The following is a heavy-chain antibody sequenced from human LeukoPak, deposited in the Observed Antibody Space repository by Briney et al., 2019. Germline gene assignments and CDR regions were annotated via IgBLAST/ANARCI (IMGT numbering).Heavy chain of an antibody. J-gene: IGHJ6*02. CDR1: GFTFSSYA. V-gene: IGHV3-30*04. Sequence: GGSLRLSCAASGFTFSSYAMHWVRQAPGKGLEWVAVISYDGSNKYYADSVKGRFTISRDNSKNTLYLQMNSLRAEDTAVYYCVLGSHYGSGSYEDYYYYGMDVWGQGTTVTVSS. D-gene: IGHD3-10*01. CDR2: ISYDGSNK. CDR3: VLGSHYGSGSYEDYYYYGMDV.